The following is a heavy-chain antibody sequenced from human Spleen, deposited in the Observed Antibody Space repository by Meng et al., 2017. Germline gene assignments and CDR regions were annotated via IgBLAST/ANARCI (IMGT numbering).Heavy chain of an antibody. J-gene: IGHJ4*02. V-gene: IGHV1-2*02. Sequence: ASVKVSCKASGYNFIGGYWLYWVRQAPGQGLEWIGWINPNTGGTNFAQKFQGRVTMTRDTSISTAYMELSRLRSDDTAVYYCARGFQRIAVACPAWYWGQGTLVTVSS. D-gene: IGHD6-19*01. CDR3: ARGFQRIAVACPAWY. CDR1: GYNFIGGY. CDR2: INPNTGGT.